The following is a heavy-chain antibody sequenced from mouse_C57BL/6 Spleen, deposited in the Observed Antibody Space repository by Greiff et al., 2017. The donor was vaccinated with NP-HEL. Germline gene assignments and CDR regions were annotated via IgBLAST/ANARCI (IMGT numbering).Heavy chain of an antibody. D-gene: IGHD1-1*02. V-gene: IGHV1-15*01. CDR1: GYTFTDYE. CDR3: TRPGWDY. J-gene: IGHJ2*01. Sequence: VQLQQSGAELVRPGASVTLSCKASGYTFTDYEMHWVKQTPVHGLEWIGAINPETGGTAYNQKFKGKAILTADKSSSTAYMELRSLTSEDSAVYYGTRPGWDYWGQGTTLTVSS. CDR2: INPETGGT.